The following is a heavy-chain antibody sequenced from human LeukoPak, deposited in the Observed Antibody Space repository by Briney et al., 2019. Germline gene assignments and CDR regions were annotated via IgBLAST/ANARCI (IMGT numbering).Heavy chain of an antibody. Sequence: GGSLRLSCRASGFTFSDSAMTWVRQAPGKGLEWVSVISTSGANTYYADSVKGRFTISRDNSKNTLFLQMSSLRAEDTAVYYCAKDRMMAKWGQGTLVTVSS. J-gene: IGHJ4*02. V-gene: IGHV3-23*01. D-gene: IGHD3-16*01. CDR3: AKDRMMAK. CDR1: GFTFSDSA. CDR2: ISTSGANT.